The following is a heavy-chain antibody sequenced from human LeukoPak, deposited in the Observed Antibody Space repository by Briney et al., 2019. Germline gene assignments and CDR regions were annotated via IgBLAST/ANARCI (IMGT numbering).Heavy chain of an antibody. J-gene: IGHJ6*02. Sequence: GGSLRLSCAASGFTFSSYAMNWVRQAPGKGLEWVSVIYSGGSTYYADSVKGRFTISRDNSKNTLYPQMNSLRAEDTAVYYCARVLTKGNIRLYGMDVWGQGTTVTVSS. D-gene: IGHD4-23*01. CDR3: ARVLTKGNIRLYGMDV. CDR1: GFTFSSYA. V-gene: IGHV3-53*01. CDR2: IYSGGST.